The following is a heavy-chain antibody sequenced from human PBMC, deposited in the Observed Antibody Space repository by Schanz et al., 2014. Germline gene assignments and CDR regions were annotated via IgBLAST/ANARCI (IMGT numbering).Heavy chain of an antibody. V-gene: IGHV4-4*02. CDR1: GASISSSNW. CDR2: IYHSGNT. D-gene: IGHD1-1*01. Sequence: QVQLQESGPGLVKPSGTLSLTCAVSGASISSSNWWSWVRQPPGKGLEWIGEIYHSGNTNYNASRKSRVPISLATSKTQFSLPLTSLTAADTAVYYCARDTTWRLDLWGRGTLVTVSS. CDR3: ARDTTWRLDL. J-gene: IGHJ2*01.